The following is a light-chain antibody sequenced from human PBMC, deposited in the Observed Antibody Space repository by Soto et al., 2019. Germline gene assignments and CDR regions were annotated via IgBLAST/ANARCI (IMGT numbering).Light chain of an antibody. V-gene: IGLV1-40*01. J-gene: IGLJ1*01. Sequence: QSALTQPPSVSGAPGQRVTISCTGSSSNIGAGYDVHWYQQLPGTAPKLLIYGNSNRPSGVPDRFSGSKSGTSASLAITGLQAEDEADYYCQSYDSRLSAHVFGTGTRSPS. CDR1: SSNIGAGYD. CDR2: GNS. CDR3: QSYDSRLSAHV.